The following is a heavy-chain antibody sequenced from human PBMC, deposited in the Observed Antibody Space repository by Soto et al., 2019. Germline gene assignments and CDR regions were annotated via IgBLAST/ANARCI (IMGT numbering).Heavy chain of an antibody. CDR3: ARGHGVIIGAMDV. V-gene: IGHV1-18*01. D-gene: IGHD3-3*01. CDR1: GYRFETYA. CDR2: TSSYNIDT. J-gene: IGHJ6*02. Sequence: QVQLVQSGAEVKKPGASVKVSCKSSGYRFETYAMNWVRQAPGQGLEWMGWTSSYNIDTFYADKFQERVSMTTDTSTGKAYMELRSLSSDDTAVYYCARGHGVIIGAMDVWGQGTAVTVSS.